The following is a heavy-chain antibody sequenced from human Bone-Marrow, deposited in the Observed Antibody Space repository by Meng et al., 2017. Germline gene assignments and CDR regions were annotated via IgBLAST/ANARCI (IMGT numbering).Heavy chain of an antibody. CDR2: INPKSGGT. CDR1: GYTFSTYY. V-gene: IGHV1-2*06. J-gene: IGHJ4*02. Sequence: QVQRGEVGGEVKKPGAPVEVYCKASGYTFSTYYVHWVRQAPGQGLEWMGRINPKSGGTNYAQKFQGRVTMTSDTSISTAYMEMSRLRSDDTAVYYCARATYDLLTGYSRLFDYWGQGTLVTVSS. D-gene: IGHD3-9*01. CDR3: ARATYDLLTGYSRLFDY.